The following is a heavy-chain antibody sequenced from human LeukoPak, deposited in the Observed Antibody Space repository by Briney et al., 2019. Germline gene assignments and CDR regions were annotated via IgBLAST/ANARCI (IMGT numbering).Heavy chain of an antibody. J-gene: IGHJ4*02. CDR2: IYPGDSDT. CDR3: ARPRTHDSSAYYHY. V-gene: IGHV5-51*01. CDR1: GYRFSSYW. Sequence: GESLKISCQGSGYRFSSYWIGWVRPMPGKGLEWMGIIYPGDSDTRYSPSFQGQVTISADKSISTAYLQWSSLKASDTAMYYCARPRTHDSSAYYHYWGQGTLVTVSS. D-gene: IGHD3-22*01.